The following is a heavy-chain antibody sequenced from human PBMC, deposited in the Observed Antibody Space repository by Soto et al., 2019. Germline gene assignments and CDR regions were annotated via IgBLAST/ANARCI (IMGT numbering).Heavy chain of an antibody. CDR2: IYYSGST. V-gene: IGHV4-59*01. CDR1: GGSISSYY. CDR3: ARARGSNWGYYYYGMDV. Sequence: SETLSLTCTVSGGSISSYYWSWIRQPPGKGLEWIGYIYYSGSTNYNPSLKSRVTISVDTSKNQFSLKLSSVTAADTAVYYCARARGSNWGYYYYGMDVWGQGTRVTFSS. J-gene: IGHJ6*02. D-gene: IGHD7-27*01.